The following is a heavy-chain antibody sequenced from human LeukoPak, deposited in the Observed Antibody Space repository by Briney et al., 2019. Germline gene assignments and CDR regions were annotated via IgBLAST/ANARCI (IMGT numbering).Heavy chain of an antibody. D-gene: IGHD3-22*01. CDR3: AKDSSGYYWDY. V-gene: IGHV3-48*01. Sequence: PGGSLRLSCAASGFTFSSYSMNWVRQAPGKGLEWVSYISSSSSTIYYADSVKGRFTISRDNAKNSLYLQMNSLRAEDTALYYCAKDSSGYYWDYWGQGTLVTVSS. CDR2: ISSSSSTI. J-gene: IGHJ4*02. CDR1: GFTFSSYS.